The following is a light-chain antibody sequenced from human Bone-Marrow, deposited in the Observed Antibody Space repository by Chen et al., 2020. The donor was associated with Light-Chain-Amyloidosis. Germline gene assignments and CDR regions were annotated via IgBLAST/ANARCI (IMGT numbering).Light chain of an antibody. CDR2: DDS. Sequence: SYVRTQPPSVSGAPGQTATIACGGNNIGSPSVHWYQQTPGQAPLLVVYDDSDRPSGIPERLSGSNSGNTAPLTISRVEAGDEADYYCQVWDRSGDRPVFGGGTKLTVL. CDR1: NIGSPS. J-gene: IGLJ3*02. V-gene: IGLV3-21*02. CDR3: QVWDRSGDRPV.